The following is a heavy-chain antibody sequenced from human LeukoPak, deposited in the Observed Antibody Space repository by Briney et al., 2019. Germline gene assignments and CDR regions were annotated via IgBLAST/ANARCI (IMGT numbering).Heavy chain of an antibody. Sequence: GGSLRLSCAASGFTVSSNYMSWVRQAPGKGLEGVSAISGSGGSTYYADSVKGRFTISRDNSKNTLYLQMNSLRAEDTAVYYCAKNGPYYYGSGSYFDYWGQGTLVTVSS. V-gene: IGHV3-23*01. CDR1: GFTVSSNY. CDR2: ISGSGGST. CDR3: AKNGPYYYGSGSYFDY. D-gene: IGHD3-10*01. J-gene: IGHJ4*02.